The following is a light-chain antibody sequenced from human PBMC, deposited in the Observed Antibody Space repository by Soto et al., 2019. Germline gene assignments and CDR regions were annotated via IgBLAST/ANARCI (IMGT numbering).Light chain of an antibody. Sequence: QLVLTQPPSVSGAPGQRVTISCTGSSSNIGADYGVHWYQHLSGTAPKLLIYDSNNRPSGVPDRFSGSASGTSASLAITDLQAEDEADYYCQSYDSSLSAVIFGGGTKVTVL. CDR2: DSN. V-gene: IGLV1-40*01. CDR1: SSNIGADYG. CDR3: QSYDSSLSAVI. J-gene: IGLJ2*01.